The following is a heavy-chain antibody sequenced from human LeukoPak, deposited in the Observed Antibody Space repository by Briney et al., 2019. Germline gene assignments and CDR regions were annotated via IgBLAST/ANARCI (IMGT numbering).Heavy chain of an antibody. D-gene: IGHD6-13*01. V-gene: IGHV1-2*02. CDR1: GYTFTDYY. Sequence: ASVKVSCKASGYTFTDYYIHWVRQAPGQGLEWLGWINPNSGATYYAREFQGRVTMTRDTSIATVYVVLSSLTSDDKAVYYCARDIAPPGSWWFDSWGQGTLVTVSS. J-gene: IGHJ5*01. CDR2: INPNSGAT. CDR3: ARDIAPPGSWWFDS.